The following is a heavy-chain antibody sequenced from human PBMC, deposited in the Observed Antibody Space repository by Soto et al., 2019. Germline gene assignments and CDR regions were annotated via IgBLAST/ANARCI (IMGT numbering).Heavy chain of an antibody. CDR1: GFSLSTSGVG. Sequence: VSGPTLVNATQTLTLTCTFSGFSLSTSGVGVGWIRQPSGKALEWLALIYWNDDKLYSPSLKSRLTITKDTSKNQVLLTLTYMYPIDTDTSSGAHIGNSDFRSGYYVLCYYGKGTLFTTSS. D-gene: IGHD3-3*01. CDR3: AHIGNSDFRSGYYVLCY. J-gene: IGHJ4*02. CDR2: IYWNDDK. V-gene: IGHV2-5*01.